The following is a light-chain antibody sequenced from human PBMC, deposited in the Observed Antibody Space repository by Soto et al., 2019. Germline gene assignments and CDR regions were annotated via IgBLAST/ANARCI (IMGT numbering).Light chain of an antibody. CDR2: DVS. CDR1: SSDVGGYSY. Sequence: QSALTQPASVSGSPGQSITISCTGTSSDVGGYSYVSWYQQHPGKAPKLMIYDVSNRPSGVSDRFSGSKSGNTASLTISGLQAEDEADYYCSSYATNSTRVFGGGTQLTVL. V-gene: IGLV2-14*03. CDR3: SSYATNSTRV. J-gene: IGLJ7*01.